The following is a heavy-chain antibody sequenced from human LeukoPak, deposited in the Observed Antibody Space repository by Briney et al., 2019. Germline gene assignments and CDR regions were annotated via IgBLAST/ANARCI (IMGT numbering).Heavy chain of an antibody. D-gene: IGHD6-25*01. V-gene: IGHV1-18*04. J-gene: IGHJ4*02. CDR2: ISAYNGDT. CDR1: GYTFTDYF. Sequence: ASVKVSCKASGYTFTDYFIHWVRQAPGRGLEWMGWISAYNGDTKYAQKFQGRVTLTIDTSTSTAYMEVRSLRSDDTAMYYCARDPSNTRGYYIYFDYWGQGTLVTVSS. CDR3: ARDPSNTRGYYIYFDY.